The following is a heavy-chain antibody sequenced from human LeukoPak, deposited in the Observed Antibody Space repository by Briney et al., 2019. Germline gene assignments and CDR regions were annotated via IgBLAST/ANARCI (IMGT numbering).Heavy chain of an antibody. CDR1: GYTFTSCG. V-gene: IGHV1-2*02. J-gene: IGHJ3*02. D-gene: IGHD4-11*01. CDR3: ALWQSSNSNYMRAFDI. CDR2: ISPNSGDT. Sequence: ASVNVSCKASGYTFTSCGISWVRQAPGQGLEWMGWISPNSGDTNYAQKFQGRVAMSRDTSISTAYMELSTLRSDDTAVYYCALWQSSNSNYMRAFDIWGQGTMVTVSS.